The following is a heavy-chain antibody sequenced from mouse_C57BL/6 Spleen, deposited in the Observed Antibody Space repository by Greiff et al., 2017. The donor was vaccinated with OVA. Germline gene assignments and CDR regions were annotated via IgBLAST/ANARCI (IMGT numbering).Heavy chain of an antibody. V-gene: IGHV1-20*01. J-gene: IGHJ2*01. Sequence: VQLQQSGPELVKPGDSVKISCKASGYSFTGYFMNWVMQSHGKSLEWIGRINPYNGDTFYNQKFKGKATLTVDKSSSTAHMELRSLTSEDSAVYYCARDYYDSGRFDYWGQGTTLTVSS. CDR3: ARDYYDSGRFDY. CDR1: GYSFTGYF. D-gene: IGHD1-1*01. CDR2: INPYNGDT.